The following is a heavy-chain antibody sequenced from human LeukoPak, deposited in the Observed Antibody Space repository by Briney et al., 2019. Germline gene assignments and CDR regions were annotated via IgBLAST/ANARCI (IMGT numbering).Heavy chain of an antibody. J-gene: IGHJ4*02. D-gene: IGHD6-13*01. CDR3: ARRRSPPGRAAGYYFDY. CDR1: GGSISSYY. V-gene: IGHV4-59*08. CDR2: IYYSGST. Sequence: TPSETLSLTCTVSGGSISSYYWTWIRQPPGKGLEWIGYIYYSGSTNYNPSLKSRVTISVDTSKNQFSLKLSSVTAADTAVYYCARRRSPPGRAAGYYFDYWGQGTLVTVSS.